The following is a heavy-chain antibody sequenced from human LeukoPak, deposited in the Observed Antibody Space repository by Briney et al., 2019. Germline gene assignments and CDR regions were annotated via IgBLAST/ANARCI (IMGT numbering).Heavy chain of an antibody. CDR1: GFTVSSNY. CDR2: IYSGGST. Sequence: PGGSLRLSCAASGFTVSSNYMTWVRQAPGKGLEWVSIIYSGGSTSYADSVKGRFTISRDNSKNTLYLQMNSLGAEDTAVYYCVAPLAGYWGQGTLVTVSS. CDR3: VAPLAGY. J-gene: IGHJ4*02. D-gene: IGHD3-3*02. V-gene: IGHV3-53*01.